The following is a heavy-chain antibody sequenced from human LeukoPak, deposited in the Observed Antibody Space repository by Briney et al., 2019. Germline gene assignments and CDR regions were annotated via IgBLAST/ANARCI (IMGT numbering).Heavy chain of an antibody. Sequence: SETLSLTCTVSGGSISGHYWNWIRQPPGKGLEWIAYTYSSGNTKYNPSLESRVTMSVDTSKNQFSLKLSSVTAADTAVYYCARHFGSGTYPLDYWGQGTLVTVSS. CDR2: TYSSGNT. CDR1: GGSISGHY. V-gene: IGHV4-59*08. CDR3: ARHFGSGTYPLDY. J-gene: IGHJ4*02. D-gene: IGHD3-10*01.